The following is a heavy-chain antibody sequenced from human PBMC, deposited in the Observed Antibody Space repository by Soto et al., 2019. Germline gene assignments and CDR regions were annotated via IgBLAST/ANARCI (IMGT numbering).Heavy chain of an antibody. V-gene: IGHV5-51*01. CDR2: IFPGDSDT. J-gene: IGHJ3*02. CDR1: GYNFANYW. Sequence: GESLKISCKGSGYNFANYWIGWVRQMPGKGLEWMGMIFPGDSDTKNSPSLQGQITMSVDKSDSSAYLQWRSLKASDTAMYYCAAGYTTGPDAFDIWGQGTMVTV. CDR3: AAGYTTGPDAFDI. D-gene: IGHD6-13*01.